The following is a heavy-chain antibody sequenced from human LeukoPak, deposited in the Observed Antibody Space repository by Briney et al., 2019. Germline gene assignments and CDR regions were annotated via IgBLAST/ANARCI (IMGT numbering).Heavy chain of an antibody. CDR2: IYYTGST. V-gene: IGHV4-39*01. Sequence: SETLSLTCTVSGGSIGSSPYYWGWIRQPPGKGLEWIGSIYYTGSTYHNPSLESRVTISVDTSENQFSLKLNSVTAADTAVYYCARHGVMAAAGTTPDYWGQGTLVIVSS. CDR3: ARHGVMAAAGTTPDY. J-gene: IGHJ4*02. CDR1: GGSIGSSPYY. D-gene: IGHD6-13*01.